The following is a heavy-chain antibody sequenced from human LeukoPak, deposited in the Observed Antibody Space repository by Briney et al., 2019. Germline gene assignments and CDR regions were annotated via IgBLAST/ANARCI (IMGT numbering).Heavy chain of an antibody. V-gene: IGHV3-53*01. D-gene: IGHD1-26*01. CDR3: AKDGVGATSLDY. J-gene: IGHJ4*02. CDR2: IYSGGST. CDR1: GFTVSSNY. Sequence: GGSLRLSCAASGFTVSSNYMSWVRQAPGKGLEWVSVIYSGGSTYYADSVKGRFTISRDNSKNTLYLQMNSLRAEDTAVYYCAKDGVGATSLDYWGQGTLVTVSS.